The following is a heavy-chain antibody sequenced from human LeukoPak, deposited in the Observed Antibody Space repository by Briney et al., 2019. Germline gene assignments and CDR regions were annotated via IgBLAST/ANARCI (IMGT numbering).Heavy chain of an antibody. D-gene: IGHD6-13*01. CDR3: ARVPQGSSWPYYFDY. CDR2: IVPILGTA. V-gene: IGHV1-69*04. CDR1: GCTFSTYA. J-gene: IGHJ4*02. Sequence: SVKVSFTASGCTFSTYAISWVRQAPGQGLEWVGRIVPILGTANYAQNFQGRVTITADRSTTTAYMELSSLRSEDTAVYYCARVPQGSSWPYYFDYWGQGTLVTVSS.